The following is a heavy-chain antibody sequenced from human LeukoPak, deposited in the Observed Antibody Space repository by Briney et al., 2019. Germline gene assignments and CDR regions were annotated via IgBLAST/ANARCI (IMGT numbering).Heavy chain of an antibody. V-gene: IGHV5-10-1*01. CDR3: ARTFIDYYDSSGYHLDY. J-gene: IGHJ4*02. CDR1: GYSFTSYW. D-gene: IGHD3-22*01. Sequence: GESLKISCKGSGYSFTSYWISWVRRMPGKGLEWMGRIDPSDSYTNYSPSFQGHVTISADKSISTAYLQWSSLKASDTAMYYCARTFIDYYDSSGYHLDYWGQGTLVTVSS. CDR2: IDPSDSYT.